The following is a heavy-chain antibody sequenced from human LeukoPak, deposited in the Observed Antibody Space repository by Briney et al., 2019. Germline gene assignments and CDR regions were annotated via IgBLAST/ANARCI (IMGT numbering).Heavy chain of an antibody. D-gene: IGHD3-22*01. CDR2: IYYTGNT. CDR1: GTSMNNYW. J-gene: IGHJ6*03. V-gene: IGHV4-59*08. Sequence: SETLSLTCNVSGTSMNNYWWSWLRQPPGTGLEWIGNIYYTGNTNYNPSLKSLVSISVDTSKSHLSLTLRSVSAADTAVYYCARRPYYYDTSNPAYYYYMDVWGKGTTVTVSS. CDR3: ARRPYYYDTSNPAYYYYMDV.